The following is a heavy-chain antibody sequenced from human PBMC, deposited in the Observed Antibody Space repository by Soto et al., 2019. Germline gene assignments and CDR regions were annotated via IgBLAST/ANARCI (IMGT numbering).Heavy chain of an antibody. J-gene: IGHJ4*02. CDR1: GGTFSSYA. CDR3: ARGYLGEGLWFGELRVPPPVYFDY. CDR2: IIPIFGTA. Sequence: SVKVSCKASGGTFSSYAISWVRQAPGQGLEWMGGIIPIFGTANYAQKFQGRVTITADESTSTAYMELSSLRSEDTAVYYCARGYLGEGLWFGELRVPPPVYFDYWGQGTLVTVSS. V-gene: IGHV1-69*13. D-gene: IGHD3-10*01.